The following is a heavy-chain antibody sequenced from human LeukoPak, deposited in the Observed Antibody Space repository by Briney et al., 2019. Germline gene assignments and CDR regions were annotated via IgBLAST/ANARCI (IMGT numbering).Heavy chain of an antibody. D-gene: IGHD4-17*01. V-gene: IGHV4-34*01. CDR2: INHSGST. Sequence: PSETLSLTCAVYGGSFSGYYWSWIRQPPGKGLEWIGEINHSGSTNYNPSLKSRVTISVDTSKNQFSLKLSSVTAADTAVYYCARGGGLRNPRNWFDPWGQGTLVTVSS. CDR1: GGSFSGYY. CDR3: ARGGGLRNPRNWFDP. J-gene: IGHJ5*02.